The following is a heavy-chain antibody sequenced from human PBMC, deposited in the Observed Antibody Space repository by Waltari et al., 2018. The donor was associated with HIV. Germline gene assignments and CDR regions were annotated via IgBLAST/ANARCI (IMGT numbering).Heavy chain of an antibody. CDR2: ISYEGSKT. CDR1: GFSFSYYD. CDR3: AKDPRGYTYTGDY. V-gene: IGHV3-30*18. D-gene: IGHD5-18*01. J-gene: IGHJ4*02. Sequence: QGQLVESGGGVVQPGKSLRLSCAASGFSFSYYDMHWVRQAPGKGVDWVALISYEGSKTSYADSVKGRFTISRDNSKNTLFLQIHSLTTDDTAVYYCAKDPRGYTYTGDYWGQGTQVTVSS.